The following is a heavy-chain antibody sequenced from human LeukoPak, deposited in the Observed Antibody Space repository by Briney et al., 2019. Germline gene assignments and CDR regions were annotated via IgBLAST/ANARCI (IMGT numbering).Heavy chain of an antibody. CDR1: GYSISSGFY. Sequence: SETLSLTCTVSGYSISSGFYWGWIRQPPGKGLEWIGSIYHSGSTYYCPSLKSRVTISVDTSKNQLSLKLSSVTAADTAVYYCARGPSYGDYVPYWGQGTLVTVSS. CDR2: IYHSGST. J-gene: IGHJ4*02. V-gene: IGHV4-38-2*02. CDR3: ARGPSYGDYVPY. D-gene: IGHD4-17*01.